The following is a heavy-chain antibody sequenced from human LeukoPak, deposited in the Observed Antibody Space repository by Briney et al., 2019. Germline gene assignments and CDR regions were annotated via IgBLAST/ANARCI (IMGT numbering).Heavy chain of an antibody. Sequence: GGSLRLSCAASGFTFSSYGMHWVRQAPGKGLEWVAFIRYDGSIKYYADSVKGRFTISRDNSKNTLYLQMDSLRAEDTAVYYCAKAYSSSWRYMDVWGKGTTVTVSS. CDR2: IRYDGSIK. D-gene: IGHD6-13*01. CDR1: GFTFSSYG. V-gene: IGHV3-30*02. J-gene: IGHJ6*03. CDR3: AKAYSSSWRYMDV.